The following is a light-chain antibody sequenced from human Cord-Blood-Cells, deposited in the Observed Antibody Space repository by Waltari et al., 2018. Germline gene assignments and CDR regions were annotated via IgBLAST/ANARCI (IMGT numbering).Light chain of an antibody. V-gene: IGLV2-8*01. J-gene: IGLJ3*02. CDR1: RSDVGGYNY. Sequence: QSALTQPPSASGSPGQSVTISCTGTRSDVGGYNYVSWYQQHPGKAPKLMIYEVSKRPSGVPDRFSGSESGDTASLTGSGLQAEDEADYYCSSYAGSNNLGVFGGGTKLTVL. CDR2: EVS. CDR3: SSYAGSNNLGV.